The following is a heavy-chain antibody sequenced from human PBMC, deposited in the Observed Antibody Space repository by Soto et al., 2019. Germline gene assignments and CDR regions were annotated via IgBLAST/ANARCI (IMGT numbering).Heavy chain of an antibody. V-gene: IGHV4-30-2*01. D-gene: IGHD3-22*01. Sequence: QLQLQESGSGLVKPSQTLSLTCAVSGGSISSGGYSWSWIRQPPGKGLEWIGYIYYSGSTYYNPSLKSRVTISVDRSKNQFSLKLSSVTAADTAVYYCARGGSGYYYPGGLDYWGQGTLVTVSS. CDR2: IYYSGST. CDR3: ARGGSGYYYPGGLDY. J-gene: IGHJ4*02. CDR1: GGSISSGGYS.